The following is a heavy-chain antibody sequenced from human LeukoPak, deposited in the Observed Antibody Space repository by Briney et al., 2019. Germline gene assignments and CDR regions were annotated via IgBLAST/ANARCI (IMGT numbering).Heavy chain of an antibody. Sequence: ASVNVSCKASGYTFTIYGIIWVRQAPGQGLEWMVWISAYNGNTNYAQKLQGRCTMTTDTSTSTAYMEMRSLRSDDSAVYYCAREISRSNDAFDIWGQGTMVTVSS. V-gene: IGHV1-18*01. CDR2: ISAYNGNT. CDR3: AREISRSNDAFDI. D-gene: IGHD1-26*01. CDR1: GYTFTIYG. J-gene: IGHJ3*02.